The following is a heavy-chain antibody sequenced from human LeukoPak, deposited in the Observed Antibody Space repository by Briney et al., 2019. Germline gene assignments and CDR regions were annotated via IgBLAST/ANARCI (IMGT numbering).Heavy chain of an antibody. Sequence: PGGSLRLSCAASGFTFDDYGMSWVRQAPGKGLEWVSGINWNGGSTGYADSVKGRFTISRDNAKNSLYLQMNSLRADDTALYYCARAQRRPYYYDSSGPYYFDYWGQGTVVTVSS. D-gene: IGHD3-22*01. CDR1: GFTFDDYG. J-gene: IGHJ4*02. V-gene: IGHV3-20*04. CDR2: INWNGGST. CDR3: ARAQRRPYYYDSSGPYYFDY.